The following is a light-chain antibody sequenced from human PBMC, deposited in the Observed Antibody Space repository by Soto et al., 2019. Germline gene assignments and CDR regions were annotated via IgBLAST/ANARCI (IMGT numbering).Light chain of an antibody. J-gene: IGKJ5*01. Sequence: DIQMTQSPPSLSVSIGDRVTITCQASQDISNYLHWFQQKPGKAPQLLIFDVSNLQTGVPSRFSGGGSGTDFALTISSLEREDIATYYCQQYDSLPITFVQGTRLEIK. CDR1: QDISNY. V-gene: IGKV1-33*01. CDR2: DVS. CDR3: QQYDSLPIT.